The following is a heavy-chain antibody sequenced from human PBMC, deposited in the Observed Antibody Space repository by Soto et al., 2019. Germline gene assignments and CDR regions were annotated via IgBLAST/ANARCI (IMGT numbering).Heavy chain of an antibody. Sequence: GGSLRLSCAASGFTFSDYYMSWIRQAPGKGLEWVSYISSSSSYTNYADSVKGRFTISRDNAKNSLYLQMNSLRAEDTAVYYCARLISSSPHEGYYYYGMDVWGQGTTVTVSS. D-gene: IGHD6-6*01. J-gene: IGHJ6*02. CDR1: GFTFSDYY. V-gene: IGHV3-11*06. CDR2: ISSSSSYT. CDR3: ARLISSSPHEGYYYYGMDV.